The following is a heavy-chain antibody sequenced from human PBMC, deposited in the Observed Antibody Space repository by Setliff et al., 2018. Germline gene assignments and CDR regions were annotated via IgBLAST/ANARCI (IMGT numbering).Heavy chain of an antibody. CDR3: ARAPGKVQFDS. V-gene: IGHV4-39*01. Sequence: SETLSLTCTVSGGYIARSYFYWGWIRQSPGKGLEWIATMYYSGKTFYIPSLQNRVTISADTSKNQFSLKLSSVTAADTAVYYCARAPGKVQFDSWGRGILVTVSS. CDR2: MYYSGKT. CDR1: GGYIARSYFY. J-gene: IGHJ5*01.